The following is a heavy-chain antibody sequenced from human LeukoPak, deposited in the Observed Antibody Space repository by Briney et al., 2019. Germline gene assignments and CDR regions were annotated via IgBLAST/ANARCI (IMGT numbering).Heavy chain of an antibody. Sequence: ASVMVSCKASGYTFTSYYMHWVRQAPGQGLEWMGIINPSGGSTSYAQKFQGRVTMTRDTSTSIVYMELSSLRSEDTAVYYCARGRRITMIVVVQRKDFDYWGQGTLVTVSS. CDR2: INPSGGST. V-gene: IGHV1-46*01. CDR1: GYTFTSYY. J-gene: IGHJ4*02. D-gene: IGHD3-22*01. CDR3: ARGRRITMIVVVQRKDFDY.